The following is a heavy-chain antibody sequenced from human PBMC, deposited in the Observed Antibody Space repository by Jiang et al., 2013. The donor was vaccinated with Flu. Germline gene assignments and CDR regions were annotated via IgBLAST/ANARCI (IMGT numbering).Heavy chain of an antibody. CDR1: GFIFSSYW. V-gene: IGHV3-7*01. CDR3: ARGREGLVMDAFDI. CDR2: IKQDGSEK. J-gene: IGHJ3*02. Sequence: ESGEAWSSLGVPSRLSCAASGFIFSSYWMSWVRQAPGKGLEWVANIKQDGSEKYYVDSVKGRFTISRDNAKNSLYLQMNSLRAEDTAVYYCARGREGLVMDAFDIWGQGTMVTVSS. D-gene: IGHD6-19*01.